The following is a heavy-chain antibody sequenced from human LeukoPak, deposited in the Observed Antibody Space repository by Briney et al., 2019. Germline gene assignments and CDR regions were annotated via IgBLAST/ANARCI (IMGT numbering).Heavy chain of an antibody. Sequence: PGGSLRLSCAASGFTFSNYAMHWVRQAPGKGLEWMAVISPDGSNRYYADSVRGRFTISRDSSKNTVEVQMNSLRPEDTALYYCARGRMGYCGGGTCSNDAFDIWGQGTMVTVSS. V-gene: IGHV3-30*04. D-gene: IGHD2-15*01. CDR1: GFTFSNYA. CDR3: ARGRMGYCGGGTCSNDAFDI. J-gene: IGHJ3*02. CDR2: ISPDGSNR.